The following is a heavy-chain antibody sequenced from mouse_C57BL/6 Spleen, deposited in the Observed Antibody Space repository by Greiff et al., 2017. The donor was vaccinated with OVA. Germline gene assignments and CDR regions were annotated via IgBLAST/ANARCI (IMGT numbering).Heavy chain of an antibody. D-gene: IGHD2-3*01. Sequence: EVHLVESEGGLVQPGSSMQLSCTASGFTFSDYYMAWVRQVPEKGLEWVANINYDGSSTYYLDSLNSRFIISRDNAKNILYLQMSSLKSEDTATYYCARGGDGLAWFAYWGQGTLVTVSA. CDR2: INYDGSST. V-gene: IGHV5-16*01. CDR3: ARGGDGLAWFAY. CDR1: GFTFSDYY. J-gene: IGHJ3*01.